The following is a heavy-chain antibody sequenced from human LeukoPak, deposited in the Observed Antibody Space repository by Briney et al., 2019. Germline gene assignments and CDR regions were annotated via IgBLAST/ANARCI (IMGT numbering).Heavy chain of an antibody. CDR1: GFTFSSYG. D-gene: IGHD3-22*01. Sequence: TGGSLRLSCAASGFTFSSYGMHWVRQAPGKGLEWVAFIRYDGSNKYYADSVKGRFTISRDNSKNTLYLQMNNLRAEDTAVYYCGVYYDSSGYYYDAFDIWGQGTMVTVSS. J-gene: IGHJ3*02. CDR2: IRYDGSNK. V-gene: IGHV3-30*02. CDR3: GVYYDSSGYYYDAFDI.